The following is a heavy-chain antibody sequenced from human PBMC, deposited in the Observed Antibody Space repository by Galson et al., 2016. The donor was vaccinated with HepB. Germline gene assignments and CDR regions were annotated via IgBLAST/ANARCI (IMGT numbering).Heavy chain of an antibody. Sequence: SVKVSCKASGYTFSRTALHWVRQAPGQGLEWMGWINAGSGKTEYSQKFQDRVTITRDTSASTGYMELTSLRSEDTAVYYCARDGYTSGWRTFDMWGQGTMVTVSS. CDR1: GYTFSRTA. J-gene: IGHJ3*02. D-gene: IGHD6-19*01. V-gene: IGHV1-3*01. CDR3: ARDGYTSGWRTFDM. CDR2: INAGSGKT.